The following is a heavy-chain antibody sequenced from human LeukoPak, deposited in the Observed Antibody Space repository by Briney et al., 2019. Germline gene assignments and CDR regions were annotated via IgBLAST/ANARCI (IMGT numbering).Heavy chain of an antibody. J-gene: IGHJ3*02. CDR3: ATVLSRWELLDAFDI. CDR1: GYTFTDYY. V-gene: IGHV1-69-2*01. CDR2: VDPEDGET. Sequence: ASVKVSCKVSGYTFTDYYMHWVQQAPGKGLEWMGLVDPEDGETIYAEKFQGRVTITADTSTDTAYMELSSLRSEDTAVYHCATVLSRWELLDAFDIWGQGTMVTVSS. D-gene: IGHD1-26*01.